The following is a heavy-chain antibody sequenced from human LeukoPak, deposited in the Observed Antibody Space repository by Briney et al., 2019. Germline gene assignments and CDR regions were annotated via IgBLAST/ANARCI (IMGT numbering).Heavy chain of an antibody. D-gene: IGHD2-15*01. V-gene: IGHV1-18*01. CDR1: GYTFTIYG. CDR2: ISAYNGNA. Sequence: ASVTVSFKASGYTFTIYGISWVRQAPGQGLEWMGWISAYNGNANYAQKLQGRVTMTTDTSTSTAYMELRSLRSDDTAVYYCARDFGTGGNDYWGQGTLVTVSS. CDR3: ARDFGTGGNDY. J-gene: IGHJ4*02.